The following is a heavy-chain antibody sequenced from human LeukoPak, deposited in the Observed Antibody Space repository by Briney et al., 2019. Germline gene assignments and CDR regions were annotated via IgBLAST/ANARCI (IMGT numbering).Heavy chain of an antibody. J-gene: IGHJ4*02. Sequence: ASVKVSCKASGYTFTGYYMHWVRQAPGQGLEWMGWINPNSGGTNYAQKFQGRVTMTRDTSISTAYMELSRLRSDDTAVYYCAVHYYDSSVFDYWGQGTLVTVSS. CDR1: GYTFTGYY. CDR2: INPNSGGT. D-gene: IGHD3-22*01. CDR3: AVHYYDSSVFDY. V-gene: IGHV1-2*02.